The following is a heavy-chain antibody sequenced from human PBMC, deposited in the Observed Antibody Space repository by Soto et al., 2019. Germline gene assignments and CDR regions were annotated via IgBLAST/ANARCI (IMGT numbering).Heavy chain of an antibody. CDR3: ARETTGDRKWFDP. V-gene: IGHV4-59*01. Sequence: SETLSLTCTVSGGSISSYYWSWIRQPPGKGLEWIGYIYYSGSTNYNPSLKSRVTISVDTSKNQFSLKLSSVTAADTAVYYCARETTGDRKWFDPWGQGTLVTVSS. CDR2: IYYSGST. D-gene: IGHD7-27*01. CDR1: GGSISSYY. J-gene: IGHJ5*02.